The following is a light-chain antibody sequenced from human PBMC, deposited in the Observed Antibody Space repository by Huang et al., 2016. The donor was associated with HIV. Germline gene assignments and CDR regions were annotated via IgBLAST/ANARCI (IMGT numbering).Light chain of an antibody. Sequence: DIQMTQSPSSLSASVGDRVTITCRASQGISNSLAWYQQKPGKAPKLLLYAASRLKSGVPYRFSGGGSGTDYTLTISSLQPEDFATYYCQQYYSTPPITFGQGTRLEIK. CDR2: AAS. V-gene: IGKV1-NL1*01. J-gene: IGKJ5*01. CDR3: QQYYSTPPIT. CDR1: QGISNS.